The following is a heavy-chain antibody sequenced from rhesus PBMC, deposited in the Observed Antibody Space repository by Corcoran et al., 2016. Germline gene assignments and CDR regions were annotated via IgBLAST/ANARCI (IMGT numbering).Heavy chain of an antibody. CDR1: GGSISCSNW. CDR2: ISGSSDST. D-gene: IGHD6-25*01. J-gene: IGHJ4*01. Sequence: QVQLQESGPGLVKPSETLSLTFAVPGGSISCSNWWSWIRQPPVKGLEWNGYISGSSDSTYYNPSLKSRVTISTDTSKNQFSLKLRSVTAADTAVYYCARGIAAAMGRDYWGQGVLVTVSS. V-gene: IGHV4-65*01. CDR3: ARGIAAAMGRDY.